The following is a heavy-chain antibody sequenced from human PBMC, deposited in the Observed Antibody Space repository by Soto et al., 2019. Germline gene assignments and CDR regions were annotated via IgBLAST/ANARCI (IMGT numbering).Heavy chain of an antibody. CDR3: ARGIAAAGVIATYYFDY. CDR2: ISAYSGYT. V-gene: IGHV1-18*04. J-gene: IGHJ4*02. Sequence: ASGKVSCKASGYSYTSYTIIWVRQARGQGLEWMGWISAYSGYTNYAQKFQGRVTMTTDASTSTAYMELRSLRSDDTAVYYCARGIAAAGVIATYYFDYWGQGTLVTVSS. CDR1: GYSYTSYT. D-gene: IGHD6-13*01.